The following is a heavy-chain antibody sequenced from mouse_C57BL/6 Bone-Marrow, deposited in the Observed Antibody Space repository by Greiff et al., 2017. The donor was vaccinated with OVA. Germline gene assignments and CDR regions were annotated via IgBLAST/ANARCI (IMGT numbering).Heavy chain of an antibody. D-gene: IGHD2-1*01. CDR3: ARRIYYPWYFDV. CDR2: ISSGSSTI. J-gene: IGHJ1*03. CDR1: GFTFSDYG. V-gene: IGHV5-17*01. Sequence: EVKLVESGGGLVKPGGSLKLSCAASGFTFSDYGMHWVRQAPEKGLEWVAYISSGSSTIYYADTVKGRFTISRDNAKNTLFLQMTSLRSEDTAMYYCARRIYYPWYFDVWGTGTTVTVSS.